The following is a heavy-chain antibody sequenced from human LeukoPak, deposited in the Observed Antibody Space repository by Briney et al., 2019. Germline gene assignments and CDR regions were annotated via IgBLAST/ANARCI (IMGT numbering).Heavy chain of an antibody. CDR1: GYTFTSYG. D-gene: IGHD6-13*01. Sequence: GASVKVSCKASGYTFTSYGISWVRQAPGQGLKWMGWISAYNGNTNYAQKLQGRVTMTTDTSTSTAYMELRSLRFDDTAVYYCARGTTRGIAAAGTIDYWGQGTLVTVSS. J-gene: IGHJ4*02. CDR3: ARGTTRGIAAAGTIDY. CDR2: ISAYNGNT. V-gene: IGHV1-18*01.